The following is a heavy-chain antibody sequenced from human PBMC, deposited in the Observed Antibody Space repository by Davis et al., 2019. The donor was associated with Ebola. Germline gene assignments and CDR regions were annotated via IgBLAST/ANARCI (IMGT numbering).Heavy chain of an antibody. CDR1: GYTFTSYG. CDR3: ARTYYYDSSGYYSGYWFDP. V-gene: IGHV1-69*13. Sequence: SVKVSCKASGYTFTSYGISWVRQAPGQGLEWMGGIIPIFGTANYAQKFQGRVTITADESTSTAYTELSSLRSEDTAVYYCARTYYYDSSGYYSGYWFDPWGQGTLVTVSS. J-gene: IGHJ5*02. CDR2: IIPIFGTA. D-gene: IGHD3-22*01.